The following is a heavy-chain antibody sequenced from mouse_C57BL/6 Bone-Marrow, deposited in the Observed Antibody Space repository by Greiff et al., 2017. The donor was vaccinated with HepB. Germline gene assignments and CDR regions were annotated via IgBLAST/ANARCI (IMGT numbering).Heavy chain of an antibody. J-gene: IGHJ2*01. CDR3: ARWTTVVATKDYFDY. Sequence: EVHLVESGPGLVKPSQSLSLTCSVTGYSITSGYYWNWIRQFPGNKLEWMGYISYDGSNNYNPSLKNRISITRDTSKNQFFLKLNSVTTEDTATYYCARWTTVVATKDYFDYWGQGTTLTVSS. V-gene: IGHV3-6*01. CDR2: ISYDGSN. D-gene: IGHD1-1*01. CDR1: GYSITSGYY.